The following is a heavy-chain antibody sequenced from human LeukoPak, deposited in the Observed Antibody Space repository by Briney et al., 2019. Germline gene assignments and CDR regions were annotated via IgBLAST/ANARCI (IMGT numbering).Heavy chain of an antibody. CDR3: ALHPDRAHYFDY. V-gene: IGHV3-53*01. Sequence: PGGSLRLSCAASGFTFSSYSMNWVRQAPGKGLEWVSVIYSGGSTYYADSVKGRFSISRDNSKNTLYLQMNSLRAEDTAVYYCALHPDRAHYFDYWGQGTLVTVSS. D-gene: IGHD3-22*01. CDR1: GFTFSSYS. CDR2: IYSGGST. J-gene: IGHJ4*02.